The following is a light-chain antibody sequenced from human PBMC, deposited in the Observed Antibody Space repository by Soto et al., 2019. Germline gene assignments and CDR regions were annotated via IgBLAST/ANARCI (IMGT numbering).Light chain of an antibody. Sequence: DIQLTQSPSFLSASVGARVTITCRASQGFSSNLAWYQQKPGKAPKLLIYAASSLQSGVPSRFSGSGSGTEFTLTISSLQPEDFATYYCQQRNSYPPRTFGGGTKVESK. CDR3: QQRNSYPPRT. CDR1: QGFSSN. J-gene: IGKJ4*01. CDR2: AAS. V-gene: IGKV1-9*01.